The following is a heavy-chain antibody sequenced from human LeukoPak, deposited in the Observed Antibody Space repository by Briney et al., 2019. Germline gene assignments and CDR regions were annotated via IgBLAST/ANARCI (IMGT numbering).Heavy chain of an antibody. CDR2: IYYSGAT. J-gene: IGHJ3*02. CDR1: GGTISSVDYY. D-gene: IGHD6-13*01. Sequence: SETLSLTCTVSGGTISSVDYYWSWIRQPPGKGLEWIGYIYYSGATYYNPSLKSRITISVDTSKNQFSLRLSSVTAADTAVYYCARDGLYLKAAAGTEAFDIWGQGTMVTVSS. CDR3: ARDGLYLKAAAGTEAFDI. V-gene: IGHV4-30-4*01.